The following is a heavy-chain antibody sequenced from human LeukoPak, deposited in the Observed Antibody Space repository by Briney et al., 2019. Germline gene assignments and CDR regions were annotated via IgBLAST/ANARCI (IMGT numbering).Heavy chain of an antibody. D-gene: IGHD3-3*01. CDR1: GYTFTSYG. CDR3: ARHSSPRVVISLDAFDI. J-gene: IGHJ3*02. Sequence: GASVKVSCKASGYTFTSYGISWVRQAPGQGLEWMGWISAYNGNTNYAQKLQGRVTMTTDTSTSTAYMELRSLRSDDTAVYYCARHSSPRVVISLDAFDIWGQGTMVTVSS. CDR2: ISAYNGNT. V-gene: IGHV1-18*01.